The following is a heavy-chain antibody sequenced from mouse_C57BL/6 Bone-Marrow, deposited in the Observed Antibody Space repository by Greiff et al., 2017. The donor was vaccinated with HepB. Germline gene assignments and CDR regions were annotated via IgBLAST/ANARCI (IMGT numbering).Heavy chain of an antibody. CDR2: IYPGDGDT. CDR1: GYAFSSSW. J-gene: IGHJ4*01. V-gene: IGHV1-82*01. Sequence: QLQQSGPELVKPGASVKISCKASGYAFSSSWVNWVKQRPGKGLEWIGRIYPGDGDTNYNGKFKGKATLTADKSSSTAYMQLSSLTSEDSAVYFCAGTRGDYAMDYWGQGTSVTVSS. D-gene: IGHD3-3*01. CDR3: AGTRGDYAMDY.